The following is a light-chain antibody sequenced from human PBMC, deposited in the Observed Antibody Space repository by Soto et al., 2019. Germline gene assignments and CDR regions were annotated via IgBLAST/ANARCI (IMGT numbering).Light chain of an antibody. CDR3: QQYNNWPFT. J-gene: IGKJ3*01. Sequence: EIVMTQSPATLSVSPGERATLSCRASQSVSSNLAWYQQKPGQAPRLLIYGASTRATGIPARFSGSGSGTDFPLTISSXQSEDFAVYYCQQYNNWPFTFGPGTKVDIK. V-gene: IGKV3-15*01. CDR2: GAS. CDR1: QSVSSN.